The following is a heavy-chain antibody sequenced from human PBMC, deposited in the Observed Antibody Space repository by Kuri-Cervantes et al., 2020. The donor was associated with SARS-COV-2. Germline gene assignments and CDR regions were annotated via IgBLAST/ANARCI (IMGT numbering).Heavy chain of an antibody. CDR3: ARSSSSSVYYYYYMDV. J-gene: IGHJ6*03. CDR1: GYTFTSYD. V-gene: IGHV1-8*03. Sequence: ASVKVSCKASGYTFTSYDINWVRQATGQGLEWMGWMNPNSGNTGYAQKFQGRVTITRNTSISTAYMEPSSLRSEDTAVYYCARSSSSSVYYYYYMDVWGKGTTVTVSS. D-gene: IGHD6-6*01. CDR2: MNPNSGNT.